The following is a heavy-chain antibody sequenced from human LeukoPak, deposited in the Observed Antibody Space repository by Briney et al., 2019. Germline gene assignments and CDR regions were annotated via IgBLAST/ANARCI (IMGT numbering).Heavy chain of an antibody. CDR2: INHSGST. D-gene: IGHD3-22*01. V-gene: IGHV4-34*01. CDR1: GGSFSGYY. J-gene: IGHJ4*02. Sequence: SETLSLTCAVYGGSFSGYYWSWIRQPPGKGLEWIGEINHSGSTNYNPSLKSRVTISVDTSKNQFSLKLSSVTAADTAVYYCARDPMYYYDSSGERYFDYWGQGTLVTVSS. CDR3: ARDPMYYYDSSGERYFDY.